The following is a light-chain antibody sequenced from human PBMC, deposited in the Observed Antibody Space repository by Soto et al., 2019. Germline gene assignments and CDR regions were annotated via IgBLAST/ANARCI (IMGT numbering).Light chain of an antibody. CDR2: DAS. J-gene: IGKJ4*01. CDR3: QQRSDWPST. Sequence: EIVLTQSPATLSLSPGXXAXLSCRAXXSVGSYLGWYQQRPGQAPRLLIYDASNRATGIPARFSGSGSGTDFTLTISSLEPEDFAVYYCQQRSDWPSTFGGGTKVEIK. CDR1: XSVGSY. V-gene: IGKV3-11*01.